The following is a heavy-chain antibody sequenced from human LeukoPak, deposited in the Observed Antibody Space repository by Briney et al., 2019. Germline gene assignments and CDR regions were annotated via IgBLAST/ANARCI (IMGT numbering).Heavy chain of an antibody. CDR2: ISPGDSGT. Sequence: GESLKISCKGSGYTFTSYLIAWVRQLPGKGLEWMGIISPGDSGTTYSPSFQGQVTISADKSISTAYLQWSSLKASDTAMYYCARPRYDSSGYCFDYWGQGTLVTVSS. CDR1: GYTFTSYL. V-gene: IGHV5-51*01. CDR3: ARPRYDSSGYCFDY. D-gene: IGHD3-22*01. J-gene: IGHJ4*02.